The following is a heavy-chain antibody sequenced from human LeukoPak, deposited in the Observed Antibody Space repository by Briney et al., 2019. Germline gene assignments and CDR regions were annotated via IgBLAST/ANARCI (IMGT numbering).Heavy chain of an antibody. J-gene: IGHJ6*03. CDR1: GYTFTGYY. CDR2: INPNSGGT. D-gene: IGHD6-13*01. CDR3: ARMAPYSSSWSPFYYYYYMDV. Sequence: GASVKVSCKASGYTFTGYYMHWVRQAPGQGLEWMGWINPNSGGTNYAQKFQGRVTMTRNTSISTAYMELSSLRSEDTAVYYCARMAPYSSSWSPFYYYYYMDVWGKGTTVTISS. V-gene: IGHV1-2*02.